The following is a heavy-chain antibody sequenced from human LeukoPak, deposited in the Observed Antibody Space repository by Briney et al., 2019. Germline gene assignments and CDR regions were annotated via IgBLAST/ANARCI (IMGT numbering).Heavy chain of an antibody. V-gene: IGHV4-59*08. J-gene: IGHJ4*02. CDR3: AGGYSSGWDYFDY. D-gene: IGHD6-19*01. CDR1: GGSISSYY. Sequence: PSETLSLTCTVYGGSISSYYWSWIRQPPGKGLEWIGYIYYSGSTNYNPSLKSRVTISVDTSKNQFSLKLSSVTAADTAVYYYAGGYSSGWDYFDYWGQGTLVTVSS. CDR2: IYYSGST.